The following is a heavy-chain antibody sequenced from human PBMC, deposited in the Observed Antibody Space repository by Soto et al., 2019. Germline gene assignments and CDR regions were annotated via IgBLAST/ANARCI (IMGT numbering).Heavy chain of an antibody. CDR1: GGSISSSSYY. Sequence: SETLSLTCTVSGGSISSSSYYWGWIRQPPGKGLEWIGSIYYSGSTYYNPSLKSRVTISVDTSKNQFSLKLSSVTAADTAVYYCASHTLHLGELSWPPPSDYWGQGTLVTVSS. CDR2: IYYSGST. D-gene: IGHD3-16*02. V-gene: IGHV4-39*01. CDR3: ASHTLHLGELSWPPPSDY. J-gene: IGHJ4*02.